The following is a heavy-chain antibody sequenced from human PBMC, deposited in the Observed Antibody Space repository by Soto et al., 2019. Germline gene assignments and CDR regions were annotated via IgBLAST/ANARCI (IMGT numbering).Heavy chain of an antibody. CDR3: ASSYSNYALIDYYYYGMDV. J-gene: IGHJ6*02. CDR2: INAGNGNT. D-gene: IGHD4-4*01. CDR1: GGTFSSYA. Sequence: GASVKVSCKASGGTFSSYAISWVRQAPGQRLEWMGWINAGNGNTKYSQKFQGRVTITRDTSASTAYMELSSLRSEDTSVYYCASSYSNYALIDYYYYGMDVWGQGTTVTVS. V-gene: IGHV1-3*01.